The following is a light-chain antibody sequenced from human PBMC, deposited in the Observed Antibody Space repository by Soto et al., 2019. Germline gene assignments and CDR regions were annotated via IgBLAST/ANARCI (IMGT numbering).Light chain of an antibody. V-gene: IGLV2-23*01. J-gene: IGLJ1*01. CDR3: CSYAGSYV. Sequence: QSALTQPASVSGSPGQSITISCTGTSSDVGSYNLVSWYQQHPGKAPKLMIYEGSTRPSGVCNRFSGSKSGNTASLTISGLQAEDEADYYCCSYAGSYVFGTGTKLTVL. CDR2: EGS. CDR1: SSDVGSYNL.